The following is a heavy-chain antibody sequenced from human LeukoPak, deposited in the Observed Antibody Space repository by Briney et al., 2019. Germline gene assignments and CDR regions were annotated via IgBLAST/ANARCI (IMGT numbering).Heavy chain of an antibody. CDR2: MNPNSGNT. V-gene: IGHV1-8*01. Sequence: ASVKVSCKASGYTFTSYDINWVRQATGQGLEWMGWMNPNSGNTGYAQKFQGRVTMTRNTSISTAYMELSSLRSDDTAVYYCAIHYYGSGSYYNEISYWGQGTLVTVSS. D-gene: IGHD3-10*01. CDR3: AIHYYGSGSYYNEISY. J-gene: IGHJ4*02. CDR1: GYTFTSYD.